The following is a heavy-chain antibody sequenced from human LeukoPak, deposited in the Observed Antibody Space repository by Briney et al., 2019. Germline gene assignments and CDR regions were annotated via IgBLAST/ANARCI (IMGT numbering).Heavy chain of an antibody. J-gene: IGHJ6*02. CDR1: GVTLSSYA. Sequence: GGSLRLSCAASGVTLSSYAMSWARQAPGKGLEWVSGISSSGSGGNTYYADSVKGRFTISRDNAKNSLYLQMNSLRAEDTAVYYCARDYYDSSGYYYVRDYYYGMDVWGQGTTVTVSS. CDR2: ISSSGSGGNT. CDR3: ARDYYDSSGYYYVRDYYYGMDV. V-gene: IGHV3-23*01. D-gene: IGHD3-22*01.